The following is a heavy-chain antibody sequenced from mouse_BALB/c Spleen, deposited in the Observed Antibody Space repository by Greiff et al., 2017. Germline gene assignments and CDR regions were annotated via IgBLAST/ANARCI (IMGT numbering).Heavy chain of an antibody. J-gene: IGHJ4*01. V-gene: IGHV5-9-4*01. D-gene: IGHD4-1*01. Sequence: EVHLVESGGGLVKPGGSLKLSCAASGFTFSSYAMSWVRQSPEKRLEWVAEISSGGSYTYYPDTVTGRFTISRDDTKNTLYLEMSSLRSEDTAMYYCAGGVGRGYAMDDWGQGTSVTVSS. CDR2: ISSGGSYT. CDR3: AGGVGRGYAMDD. CDR1: GFTFSSYA.